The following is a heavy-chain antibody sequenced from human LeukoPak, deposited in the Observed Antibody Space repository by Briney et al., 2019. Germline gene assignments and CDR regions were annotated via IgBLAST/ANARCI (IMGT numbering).Heavy chain of an antibody. CDR3: ARDWVDYDILTGYPYYYYGMDV. CDR2: IIPILGIA. CDR1: GGTFSSYA. J-gene: IGHJ6*02. V-gene: IGHV1-69*04. Sequence: ASVKVSCKAPGGTFSSYAISWVRQAPGQGLEWMGRIIPILGIANYAQKFQGRVTITADKSTSTAYVELSSLRSEDTAVYYCARDWVDYDILTGYPYYYYGMDVWGQGTTVTVSS. D-gene: IGHD3-9*01.